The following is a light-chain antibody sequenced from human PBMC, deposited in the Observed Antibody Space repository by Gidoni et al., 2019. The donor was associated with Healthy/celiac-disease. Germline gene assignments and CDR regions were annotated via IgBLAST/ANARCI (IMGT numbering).Light chain of an antibody. CDR2: GAS. CDR1: QSVSSSY. Sequence: EIVLTQSPGTLSLSPGERATLSCRASQSVSSSYLAWYQQKPGQAPRLRIYGASSRATGIPDRFSGRGSGADFTLTISRLEPEGFAVYYCQQYGSSPLYTFGQWTKLEIK. J-gene: IGKJ2*01. V-gene: IGKV3-20*01. CDR3: QQYGSSPLYT.